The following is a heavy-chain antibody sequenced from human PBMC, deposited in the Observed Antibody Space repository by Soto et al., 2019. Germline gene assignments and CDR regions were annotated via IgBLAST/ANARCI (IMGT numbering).Heavy chain of an antibody. Sequence: ASVNVSCKASVYTFTSYAMHWVRQAPGQRLEGMGWINAGNGNTKYSQKFQGRVTITRDTSASTAYMELSSLRSEDTAVYYCARDKPLWFGEPGYVDIWGQGTMVTVSS. CDR1: VYTFTSYA. J-gene: IGHJ3*02. D-gene: IGHD3-10*01. V-gene: IGHV1-3*01. CDR2: INAGNGNT. CDR3: ARDKPLWFGEPGYVDI.